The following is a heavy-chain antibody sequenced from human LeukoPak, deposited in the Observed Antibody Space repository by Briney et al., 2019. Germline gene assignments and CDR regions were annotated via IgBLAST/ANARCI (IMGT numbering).Heavy chain of an antibody. CDR3: SRVLLMNYYDSSGYYDY. Sequence: SVNVSCKASGGTFSSYAISWVRQAPGRGVEWMGGTIPIFGKANHSQKCQGRVTNTTDQSTSTAYMELSSLRSEDPAVYYCSRVLLMNYYDSSGYYDYWGQGTLVTVSS. V-gene: IGHV1-69*05. CDR1: GGTFSSYA. J-gene: IGHJ4*02. CDR2: TIPIFGKA. D-gene: IGHD3-22*01.